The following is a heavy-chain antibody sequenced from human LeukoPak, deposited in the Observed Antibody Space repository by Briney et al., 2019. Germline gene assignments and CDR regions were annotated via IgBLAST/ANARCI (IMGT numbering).Heavy chain of an antibody. CDR1: GFTFSSYA. D-gene: IGHD4-17*01. J-gene: IGHJ4*02. CDR3: GSTTVTTDYYFDY. V-gene: IGHV3-66*02. Sequence: PGGSLRLSCAASGFTFSSYAMSWVRQAPGKGLEWVSVIYSGGSTYYADSVKGRFTISRDNSKNTLYLQMNSLRAEDTAVYYCGSTTVTTDYYFDYWGQGTLVTVSS. CDR2: IYSGGST.